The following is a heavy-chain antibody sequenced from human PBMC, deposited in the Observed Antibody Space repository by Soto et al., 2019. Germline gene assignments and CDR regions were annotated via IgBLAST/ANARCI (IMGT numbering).Heavy chain of an antibody. V-gene: IGHV4-31*03. CDR1: GGSISSGGYY. CDR3: ASSVWGGASAYREDEDNWFDH. D-gene: IGHD3-16*01. CDR2: IYYSGST. Sequence: SETLSLTCTVSGGSISSGGYYWSWIRQHPGKGLEWIGYIYYSGSTYYNPSLKSRVTISVDTSKNQFSLKLSSVTAADTAVYYCASSVWGGASAYREDEDNWFDHWGQGTLVTVSS. J-gene: IGHJ5*02.